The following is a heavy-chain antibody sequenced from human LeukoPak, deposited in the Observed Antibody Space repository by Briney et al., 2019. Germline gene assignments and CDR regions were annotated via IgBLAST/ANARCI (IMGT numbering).Heavy chain of an antibody. Sequence: SETLSPTCTVSGGSISSSIYYWGWIRQPPGKGLEWIGSIHHSGTTYYNPSLKSRVTISVDTSKNQFSLKLSSVTAADTAVYYCATYRLGAATFDYWGQGTLVTVSS. D-gene: IGHD6-13*01. J-gene: IGHJ4*02. CDR2: IHHSGTT. V-gene: IGHV4-39*01. CDR3: ATYRLGAATFDY. CDR1: GGSISSSIYY.